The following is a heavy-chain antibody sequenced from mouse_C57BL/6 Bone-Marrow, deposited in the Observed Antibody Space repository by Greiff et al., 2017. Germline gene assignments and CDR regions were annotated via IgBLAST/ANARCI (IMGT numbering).Heavy chain of an antibody. J-gene: IGHJ2*01. D-gene: IGHD1-1*01. CDR3: ARQYCYGSSLLGY. V-gene: IGHV5-6*01. CDR1: GFTFSSYG. Sequence: EVQVVESGGDLVKPGGSLKLSCAASGFTFSSYGMSWVRQTPDKRLEWVANISSGGSYTYYPDSVKGRFTISRDNAKNTLYLQMSSLKSEDTAMYYCARQYCYGSSLLGYWGQGTTLTVSS. CDR2: ISSGGSYT.